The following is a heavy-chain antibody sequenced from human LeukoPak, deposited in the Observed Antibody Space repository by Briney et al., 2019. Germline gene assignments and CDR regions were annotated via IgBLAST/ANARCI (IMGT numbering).Heavy chain of an antibody. V-gene: IGHV3-23*01. D-gene: IGHD6-19*01. CDR3: AKPISGGLAVTADWFDP. CDR1: GFAFTFHA. J-gene: IGHJ5*01. Sequence: AGGSLRLSCAASGFAFTFHAMSWLRQPPGKGLEGVSTINANSGTTSYAASVRGRFTISRDNSKNTLYLQVNSLRADDTAVYYCAKPISGGLAVTADWFDPWGQGTLVVVSS. CDR2: INANSGTT.